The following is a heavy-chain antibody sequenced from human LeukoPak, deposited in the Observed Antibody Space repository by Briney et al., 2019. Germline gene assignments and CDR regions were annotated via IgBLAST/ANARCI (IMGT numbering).Heavy chain of an antibody. CDR1: GFTFSDYY. J-gene: IGHJ4*02. CDR2: ISIMASTI. CDR3: ARDRLNIVVVPAAIPIDS. D-gene: IGHD2-2*02. V-gene: IGHV3-11*04. Sequence: GGSLRLSCAASGFTFSDYYTSGIRQSPGKGLEGGSNISIMASTIYYAHSVKARFTISRDSAKTSLYLQMNSLRAEDTAVYYCARDRLNIVVVPAAIPIDSWGPGALVTVSS.